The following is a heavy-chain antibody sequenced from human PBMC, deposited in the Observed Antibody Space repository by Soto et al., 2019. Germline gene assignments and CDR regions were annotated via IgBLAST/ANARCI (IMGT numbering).Heavy chain of an antibody. V-gene: IGHV1-69*08. D-gene: IGHD5-18*01. CDR2: IIPILGIA. CDR3: ARDHEGGYEKTAMVTDYYYGMDV. Sequence: QVQLVQSGAEVKKPGSSVKVSCKASGGTFSSYTISWVRQAPGQGLEWMGRIIPILGIANYAQKFQGRVTMTADKSTSTAYMELSSLRPEDTAVYYCARDHEGGYEKTAMVTDYYYGMDVWGQGTTVTVSS. CDR1: GGTFSSYT. J-gene: IGHJ6*02.